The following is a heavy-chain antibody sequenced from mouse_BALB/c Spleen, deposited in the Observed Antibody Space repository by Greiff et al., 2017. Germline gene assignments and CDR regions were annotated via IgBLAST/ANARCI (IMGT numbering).Heavy chain of an antibody. CDR2: ISSGGGST. CDR3: ARHKTDYFDY. D-gene: IGHD4-1*01. V-gene: IGHV5-12-1*01. CDR1: GFAFSSYD. J-gene: IGHJ2*01. Sequence: DVMLVESGGGLVKPGGSLKLSCAASGFAFSSYDMSWVRQTPEKRLEWVAYISSGGGSTYYPDTVKGRFTISRDNAKNTLYLQMSSLKSEDTAMYYCARHKTDYFDYWGQGTTLTVSS.